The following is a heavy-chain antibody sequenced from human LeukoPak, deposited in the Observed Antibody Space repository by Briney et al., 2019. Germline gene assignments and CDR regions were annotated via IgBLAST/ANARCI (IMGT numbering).Heavy chain of an antibody. J-gene: IGHJ4*02. Sequence: GGSLRLSCAASGFTFSSYGMTWVRQAPGKGLEWMTTISHDGSQAYYADSVKGRLTISSDNSKNTFFLQMNNLRVEDTGVHYCTPIHYWGQGTLITVSS. CDR3: TPIHY. V-gene: IGHV3-30*03. CDR2: ISHDGSQA. CDR1: GFTFSSYG.